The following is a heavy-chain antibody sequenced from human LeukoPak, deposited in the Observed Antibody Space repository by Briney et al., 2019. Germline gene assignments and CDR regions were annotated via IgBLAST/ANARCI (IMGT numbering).Heavy chain of an antibody. CDR3: ARLSLPSAASDY. J-gene: IGHJ4*02. V-gene: IGHV4-38-2*01. D-gene: IGHD2-2*01. CDR1: SYSISSGYY. Sequence: SETLSLTCAVSSYSISSGYYWGWIRQPPGKGLEWIGIIYHSGSTYYNPSLKTRVTISVDTSKNQFSLKLSSVTAADTAVYYCARLSLPSAASDYWGQGTLVTVSS. CDR2: IYHSGST.